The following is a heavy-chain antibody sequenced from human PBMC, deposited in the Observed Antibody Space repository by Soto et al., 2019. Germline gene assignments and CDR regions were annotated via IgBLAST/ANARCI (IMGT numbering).Heavy chain of an antibody. CDR1: GFTFSNYA. CDR2: ISPSGDRT. J-gene: IGHJ3*02. V-gene: IGHV3-23*01. D-gene: IGHD6-13*01. CDR3: TTKFEWGIAAGNAAFDI. Sequence: GGSLRLSCATSGFTFSNYAMNWVRQAPGKGLECISGISPSGDRTLYADSVKGRFTISRDNSKNTLYLQMNSLKTEDTAVYYCTTKFEWGIAAGNAAFDIWGQGTMVTVSS.